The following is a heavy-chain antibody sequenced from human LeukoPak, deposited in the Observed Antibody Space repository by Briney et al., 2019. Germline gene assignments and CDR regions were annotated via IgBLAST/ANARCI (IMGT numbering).Heavy chain of an antibody. CDR2: ISSSSSTI. J-gene: IGHJ4*02. Sequence: GGSLRLSCAASGFTFSIYSMNWVRQTPGGGLEWVSYISSSSSTIYYADSVKGRFTISRDNAKNSLYLQMNSLRDEDTAVHYCARALSIAAHNFDYWGQGTLVTVSS. CDR3: ARALSIAAHNFDY. V-gene: IGHV3-48*02. D-gene: IGHD6-6*01. CDR1: GFTFSIYS.